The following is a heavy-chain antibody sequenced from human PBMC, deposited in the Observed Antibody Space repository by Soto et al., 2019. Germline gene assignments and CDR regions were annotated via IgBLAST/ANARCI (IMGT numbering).Heavy chain of an antibody. V-gene: IGHV1-3*01. CDR3: ARNGLLDDYYGSGRGIVGIDY. Sequence: QVQLVQSGAEVKKPGASVKVSCKASGYTFTSYAMHWVRQAPGQRLEWMGWINAGNGNTKYSQKFQGRVTITRDTSASTAYMELSSLRSEDTAVYYCARNGLLDDYYGSGRGIVGIDYWGQGTLVTVSS. J-gene: IGHJ4*02. CDR1: GYTFTSYA. D-gene: IGHD3-10*01. CDR2: INAGNGNT.